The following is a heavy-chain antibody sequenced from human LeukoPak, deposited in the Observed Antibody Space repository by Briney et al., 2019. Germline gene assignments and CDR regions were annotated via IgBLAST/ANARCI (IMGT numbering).Heavy chain of an antibody. D-gene: IGHD6-6*01. Sequence: ASVKVSCRASGYTLTGYYMHWVRQAPGQGLEWMGWINPNSGGTNYAQKFQGRVTMTRDTSISTAYMELSRLRSDDTAVYYCARSRASSSSGRGRHNWFDPWGQGTLVTVSS. J-gene: IGHJ5*02. CDR3: ARSRASSSSGRGRHNWFDP. CDR2: INPNSGGT. CDR1: GYTLTGYY. V-gene: IGHV1-2*02.